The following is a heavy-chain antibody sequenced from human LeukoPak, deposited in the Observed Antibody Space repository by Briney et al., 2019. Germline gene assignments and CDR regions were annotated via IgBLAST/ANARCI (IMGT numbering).Heavy chain of an antibody. CDR2: INHSGST. CDR3: ARLVSFDY. Sequence: SETLSLTCAVYGGSFSGYYWSWIRQPPGMGLEWIGEINHSGSTNYNPSLKSRVTISVDTSKNQFSLKLSSVTAADTAVYYCARLVSFDYWGQGTLVTVSS. CDR1: GGSFSGYY. V-gene: IGHV4-34*01. J-gene: IGHJ4*02.